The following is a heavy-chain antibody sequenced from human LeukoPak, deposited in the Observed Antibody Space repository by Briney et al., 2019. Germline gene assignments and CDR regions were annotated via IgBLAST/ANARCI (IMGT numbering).Heavy chain of an antibody. CDR3: ARDSYYDYVRGSYRYDWYFDY. D-gene: IGHD3-16*02. CDR1: GYTFTSYY. Sequence: ASVKVSCKASGYTFTSYYMHWVRQAPGQGLEWMGIINPSGGSTSYAQKFQGRVTMTRDTSTSTVYMELSSLRSEDTAVYYCARDSYYDYVRGSYRYDWYFDYWGQGTLVTVSS. CDR2: INPSGGST. V-gene: IGHV1-46*03. J-gene: IGHJ4*02.